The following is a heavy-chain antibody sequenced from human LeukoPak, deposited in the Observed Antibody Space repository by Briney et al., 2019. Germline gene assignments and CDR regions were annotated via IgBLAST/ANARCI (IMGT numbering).Heavy chain of an antibody. CDR1: GGSISSSSYY. J-gene: IGHJ4*02. CDR2: IYYSGST. CDR3: ARDRSPWSSGNYDY. V-gene: IGHV4-39*07. D-gene: IGHD6-25*01. Sequence: PSETLSLTCTVSGGSISSSSYYWGWIRQPPGKGLEWIGSIYYSGSTYYNPSLKSRVTISVDTSKNQFSLKLSSVTAADTAVYYCARDRSPWSSGNYDYWGQGTLVTVSS.